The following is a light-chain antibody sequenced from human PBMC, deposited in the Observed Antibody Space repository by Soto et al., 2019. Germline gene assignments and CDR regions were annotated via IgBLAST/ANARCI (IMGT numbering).Light chain of an antibody. CDR1: SSDVGGYNY. CDR3: SSYAGSNTWV. CDR2: EVS. V-gene: IGLV2-8*01. J-gene: IGLJ1*01. Sequence: QALLTQPPSASGSPGQSVTISCTGTSSDVGGYNYVSWYQQHPGKAPKLMIYEVSQRPSGVPDRFSGSKSGNTASLTVSGLQAEDEADYYCSSYAGSNTWVFGTGTKLTVL.